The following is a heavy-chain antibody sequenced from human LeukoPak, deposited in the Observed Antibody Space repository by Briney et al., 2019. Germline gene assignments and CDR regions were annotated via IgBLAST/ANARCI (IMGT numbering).Heavy chain of an antibody. CDR3: AREGYAYGLFP. CDR1: GGSISSYY. CDR2: IYYSGST. Sequence: SETLSLTCTVSGGSISSYYWSWVRQPPGKGLEWIGYIYYSGSTNYNPSLKSRVTISVDTSKNQFSLKLSSVTAADTAVYYCAREGYAYGLFPWGQGTLVTVST. D-gene: IGHD5-12*01. V-gene: IGHV4-59*01. J-gene: IGHJ5*02.